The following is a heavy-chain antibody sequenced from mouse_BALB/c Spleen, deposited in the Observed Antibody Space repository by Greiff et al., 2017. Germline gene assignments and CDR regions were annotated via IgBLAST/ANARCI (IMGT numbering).Heavy chain of an antibody. CDR1: GYTFTSYW. J-gene: IGHJ1*01. D-gene: IGHD1-1*01. CDR3: ARGNYGSSEGYFDV. CDR2: INPSNGRT. Sequence: VQLQQPGAELVKPGASVKLSCKASGYTFTSYWMHWVKQRPGQGLEWIGEINPSNGRTNYNEKFKSKATLTVDKSSSTAYMQLSSLTSEDSAVYYCARGNYGSSEGYFDVWGAGTTVTVSS. V-gene: IGHV1S81*02.